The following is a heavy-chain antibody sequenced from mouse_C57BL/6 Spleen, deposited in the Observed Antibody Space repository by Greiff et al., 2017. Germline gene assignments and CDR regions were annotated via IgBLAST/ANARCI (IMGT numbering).Heavy chain of an antibody. Sequence: DVQLQESGAELVRPGASVKLSCTASGFNIKDDYMHWVKQRPEQGLEWIGWIDPENGDTEYASKFQGKATITADTSSNTAYLQLSSLTSEDTAVYYCTTRYYGYDGYYFDCWGQGTTLTVSS. J-gene: IGHJ2*01. D-gene: IGHD2-2*01. CDR3: TTRYYGYDGYYFDC. V-gene: IGHV14-4*01. CDR1: GFNIKDDY. CDR2: IDPENGDT.